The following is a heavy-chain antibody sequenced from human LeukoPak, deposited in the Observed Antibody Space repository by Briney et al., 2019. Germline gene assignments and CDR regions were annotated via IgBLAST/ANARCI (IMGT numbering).Heavy chain of an antibody. D-gene: IGHD4-23*01. CDR3: ARRPPRVGNTGFYLDH. Sequence: LPGGSLRLSCAASGFTFSSHGINWVRQPPGKGLEWVAYITASGSGTYYADSVKGRFTISRDNAKNSLFLQMNSLRAEDTAVYYCARRPPRVGNTGFYLDHWGQRTLVTVSS. CDR2: ITASGSGT. J-gene: IGHJ4*02. CDR1: GFTFSSHG. V-gene: IGHV3-48*03.